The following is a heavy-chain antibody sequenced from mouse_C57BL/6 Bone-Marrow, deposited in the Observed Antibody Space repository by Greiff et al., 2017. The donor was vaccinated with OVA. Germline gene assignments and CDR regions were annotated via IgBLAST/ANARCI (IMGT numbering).Heavy chain of an antibody. CDR3: AREATTVVARYFDY. CDR1: GYTFTDYY. D-gene: IGHD1-1*01. J-gene: IGHJ2*01. Sequence: VQLQQSGAELVRPGASVKLSCKASGYTFTDYYINWVKQRPGQGLEWIARIYPGSGNTYYNEKFKGKATLTAEKSSSTAYMQLSSLTSEDSAVYFCAREATTVVARYFDYWGQGTTLTVSS. V-gene: IGHV1-76*01. CDR2: IYPGSGNT.